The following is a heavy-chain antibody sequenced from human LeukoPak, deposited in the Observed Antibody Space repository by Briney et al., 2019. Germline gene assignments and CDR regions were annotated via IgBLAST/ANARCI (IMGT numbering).Heavy chain of an antibody. CDR3: AKFGSRDIVVVPAAMGFFDY. D-gene: IGHD2-2*01. J-gene: IGHJ4*02. CDR1: GFTFSNSA. Sequence: GGSLRLSCAASGFTFSNSAMSWVRQAPGKGLEWVSAISGPGGTTYYADSVKGRFTISRDNSKNTLYLQMNSLRAEDTAVYYCAKFGSRDIVVVPAAMGFFDYWGQGTLVTVSS. V-gene: IGHV3-23*01. CDR2: ISGPGGTT.